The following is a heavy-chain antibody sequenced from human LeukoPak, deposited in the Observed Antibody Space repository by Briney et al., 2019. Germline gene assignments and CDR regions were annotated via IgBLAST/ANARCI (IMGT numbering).Heavy chain of an antibody. CDR3: ARQTGSGLFILP. J-gene: IGHJ4*02. V-gene: IGHV4-34*01. CDR2: INHSGST. CDR1: GGSFSGYY. D-gene: IGHD3/OR15-3a*01. Sequence: PSETLSLTCAVYGGSFSGYYWSWIRQPPGKGLEWIGEINHSGSTNYNPSLKSRVTISVDTSKSQFSLKLSSVTAADTAVYYCARQTGSGLFILPGGQGTLVTVSS.